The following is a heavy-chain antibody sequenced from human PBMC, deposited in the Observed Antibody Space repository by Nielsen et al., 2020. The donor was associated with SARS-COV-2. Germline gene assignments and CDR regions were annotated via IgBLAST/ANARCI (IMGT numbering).Heavy chain of an antibody. CDR3: ASGDYGSGRHLPDY. J-gene: IGHJ4*02. CDR1: GGSISSYY. Sequence: SETLSLTCTVSGGSISSYYWSWIRQPPGKGLEWIGYIYYSGSTNYNPSLKSRVTISVDRSKNQFSLKLSSVTAADTAVYYCASGDYGSGRHLPDYWGQGTLVTVSS. V-gene: IGHV4-59*12. CDR2: IYYSGST. D-gene: IGHD3-10*01.